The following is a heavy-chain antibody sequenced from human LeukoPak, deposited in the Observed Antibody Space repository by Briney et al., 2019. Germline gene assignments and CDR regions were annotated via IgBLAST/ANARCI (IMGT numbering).Heavy chain of an antibody. CDR2: ISGSGGIT. Sequence: GGSLRLSCAASGFTFRTYAMSWVRQAPGKGLEWVSGISGSGGITYYADSVKGQFTISRDNSKNTLYLQMNSLRAEDTAVYYCVVTRSSVVPARVDSWGQGTLVTVAS. D-gene: IGHD2-2*01. CDR3: VVTRSSVVPARVDS. V-gene: IGHV3-23*01. CDR1: GFTFRTYA. J-gene: IGHJ4*02.